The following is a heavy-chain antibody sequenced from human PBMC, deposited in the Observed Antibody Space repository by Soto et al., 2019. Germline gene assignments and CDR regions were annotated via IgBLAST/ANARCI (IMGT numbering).Heavy chain of an antibody. CDR2: IYYSGST. CDR3: ARHGTRMASRPFDY. V-gene: IGHV4-39*01. J-gene: IGHJ4*02. CDR1: GDSSSTSTYS. D-gene: IGHD1-7*01. Sequence: SETLSLTCSFSGDSSSTSTYSWSWIRQPPGKGLEWIGSIYYSGSTYYNMSLKSRVTVSVHTSRNQFSLNLSSVTAADTAVYYCARHGTRMASRPFDYWGQGTLVTVSS.